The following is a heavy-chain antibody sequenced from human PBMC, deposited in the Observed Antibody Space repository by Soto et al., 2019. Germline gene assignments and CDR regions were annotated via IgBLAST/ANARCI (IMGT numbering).Heavy chain of an antibody. J-gene: IGHJ5*02. CDR3: ARDNSRGSAYGRWFDP. CDR1: GGSISSGGYS. Sequence: PSETLSLTCAVSGGSISSGGYSWSWIRQPPGKGLEWIGYIYQSGSTYSNPSLRSRVTISVDRSKNQFSLKLSSVTAADTAVYYCARDNSRGSAYGRWFDPWGQGNLVTVSS. V-gene: IGHV4-30-2*01. CDR2: IYQSGST. D-gene: IGHD3-3*01.